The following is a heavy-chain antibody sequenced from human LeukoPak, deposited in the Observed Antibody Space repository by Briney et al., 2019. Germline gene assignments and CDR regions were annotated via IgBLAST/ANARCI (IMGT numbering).Heavy chain of an antibody. D-gene: IGHD4-11*01. CDR1: GGSISSSSYY. CDR2: IYYSGST. CDR3: ARDLYSNYEERLVLGY. Sequence: PSETLSLTCTVSGGSISSSSYYWGWIRQPPGKGLEWIGSIYYSGSTYYNPSLKSRVTISVDTSKNQFSLKLSSVTAADTAVYYCARDLYSNYEERLVLGYWGQGTLVTVSS. V-gene: IGHV4-39*07. J-gene: IGHJ4*02.